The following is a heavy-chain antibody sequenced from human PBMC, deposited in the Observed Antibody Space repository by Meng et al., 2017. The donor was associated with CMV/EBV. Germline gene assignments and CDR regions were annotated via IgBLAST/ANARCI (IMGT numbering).Heavy chain of an antibody. CDR1: GYSISSGYY. CDR3: AREMGQEVYDWGVFYYYGMDV. CDR2: IYHSGST. Sequence: LSCTVSGYSISSGYYWGWIRQPPGKGLEWIGSIYHSGSTYYNPSLKSRVTISVDTSKNQFSLKLSSVTAADTAVYYCAREMGQEVYDWGVFYYYGMDVWGQGTTVTVSS. V-gene: IGHV4-38-2*02. J-gene: IGHJ6*02. D-gene: IGHD3-9*01.